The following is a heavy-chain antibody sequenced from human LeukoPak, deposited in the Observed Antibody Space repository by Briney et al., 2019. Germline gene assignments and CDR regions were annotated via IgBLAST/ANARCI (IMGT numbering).Heavy chain of an antibody. CDR3: ARSYSSGWYFLGSYLDTVAFDI. CDR1: GGSFSGYY. D-gene: IGHD6-19*01. Sequence: SETLSLTCAVYGGSFSGYYWGWIRQPPGKGLEWIGSICYSGSTYYNPSLKSRVTISVDTSKNQFSLKLSSVTAADTAVYYCARSYSSGWYFLGSYLDTVAFDIWGQGTMVTVSS. V-gene: IGHV4-39*01. J-gene: IGHJ3*02. CDR2: ICYSGST.